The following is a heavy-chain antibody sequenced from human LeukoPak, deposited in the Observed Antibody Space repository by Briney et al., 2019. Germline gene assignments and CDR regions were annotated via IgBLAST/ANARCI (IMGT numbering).Heavy chain of an antibody. CDR3: ARASYNRQWLNHAGY. J-gene: IGHJ4*02. V-gene: IGHV1-18*01. CDR2: ISAYNGNT. CDR1: GYTFTSYG. Sequence: GASVKVSCKASGYTFTSYGISWVRQAPGQGLEWMGWISAYNGNTNYAQKLQGRVTMTTDTSTSTAYMELSRLRSDDTAVYYCARASYNRQWLNHAGYWGQGTLVTVSS. D-gene: IGHD6-19*01.